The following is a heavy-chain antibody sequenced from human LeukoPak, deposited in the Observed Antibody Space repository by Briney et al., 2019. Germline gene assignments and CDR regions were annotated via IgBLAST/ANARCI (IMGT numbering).Heavy chain of an antibody. CDR1: GYTFTSYG. D-gene: IGHD6-19*01. CDR3: ARDQTSSGWKGSLDY. V-gene: IGHV1-18*01. J-gene: IGHJ4*02. Sequence: GASVKVSCKASGYTFTSYGISWVRQAPGQGLEWMGWISAYNGNTNYAQKLQGRVTMTTDTSTSTAYMELRSLRSDDTAVYYCARDQTSSGWKGSLDYWGQGTLVTVSS. CDR2: ISAYNGNT.